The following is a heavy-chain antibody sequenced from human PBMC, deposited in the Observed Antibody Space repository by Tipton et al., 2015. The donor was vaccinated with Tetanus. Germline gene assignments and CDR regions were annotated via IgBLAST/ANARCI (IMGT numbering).Heavy chain of an antibody. Sequence: TLSLTCTVSGGSINNYYWSWIRQPPEKGLEWIGYVYYSGSTNYNPSLKSRVTISVDTSKNQFSLNLSSVTAADTAVYYCARSGYYSRAYYHYRMDVWGQGTTVSVSS. CDR1: GGSINNYY. J-gene: IGHJ6*02. D-gene: IGHD3-9*01. CDR2: VYYSGST. CDR3: ARSGYYSRAYYHYRMDV. V-gene: IGHV4-59*12.